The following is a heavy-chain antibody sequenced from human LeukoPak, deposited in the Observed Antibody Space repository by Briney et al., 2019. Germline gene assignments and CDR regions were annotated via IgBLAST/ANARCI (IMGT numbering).Heavy chain of an antibody. D-gene: IGHD3-10*01. CDR2: IDWDGDK. V-gene: IGHV2-70*11. J-gene: IGHJ4*02. Sequence: SGPTLVNPTQTLTLTCTFSGFSLSASAMCVSWIRQPPGKALEWLARIDWDGDKHYSTSLKTRLTISKDTPKNQVVLTMTNMDPVDTATYYCARDGRSGTTGLDYWGQGILVTVSP. CDR1: GFSLSASAMC. CDR3: ARDGRSGTTGLDY.